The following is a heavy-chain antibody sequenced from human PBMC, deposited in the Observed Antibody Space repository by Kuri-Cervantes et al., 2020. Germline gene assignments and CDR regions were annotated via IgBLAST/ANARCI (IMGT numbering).Heavy chain of an antibody. V-gene: IGHV3-21*01. Sequence: GESLKISCAASGFTFSSHSMNWVRQAPGKGLEWVSSISSSSSYIYYADSVKGRFTISRDNAKNSLYLQMNSLRAEDTAVYYCARDFVAGTRWFDPWGKGTTVTVSS. J-gene: IGHJ6*04. CDR2: ISSSSSYI. CDR1: GFTFSSHS. D-gene: IGHD6-19*01. CDR3: ARDFVAGTRWFDP.